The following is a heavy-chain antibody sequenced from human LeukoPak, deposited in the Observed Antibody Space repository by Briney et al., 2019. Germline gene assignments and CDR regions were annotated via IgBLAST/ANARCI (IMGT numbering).Heavy chain of an antibody. CDR3: ARHDGSSWYYAFDV. Sequence: SEALSLACTVSGVSISSYYWSWIRQPPGKGLEWIGYIYYSGSTNYNPSLKSRVTISLDTSKNQFSLKLSSVTAADTAVYYCARHDGSSWYYAFDVWGQGTMVTVSS. CDR2: IYYSGST. CDR1: GVSISSYY. D-gene: IGHD6-13*01. J-gene: IGHJ3*01. V-gene: IGHV4-59*08.